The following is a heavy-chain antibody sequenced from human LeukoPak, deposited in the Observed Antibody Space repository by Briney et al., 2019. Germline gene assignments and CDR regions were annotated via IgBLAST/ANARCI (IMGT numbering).Heavy chain of an antibody. CDR2: IYHSGST. V-gene: IGHV4-30-2*01. CDR3: ARGPRRYFDY. J-gene: IGHJ4*02. CDR1: GGSLSSGGYS. Sequence: SETLSLTCAVSGGSLSSGGYSWSWIRQPPGKGLEWIGYIYHSGSTYYNPSLKSRVTISVDRSKNQFSLKLSSVTAADTAVYYCARGPRRYFDYWGQGTLVTVSS.